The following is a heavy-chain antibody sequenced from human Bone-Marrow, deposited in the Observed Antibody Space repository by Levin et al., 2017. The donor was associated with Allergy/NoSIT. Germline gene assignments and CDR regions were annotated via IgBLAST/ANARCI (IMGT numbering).Heavy chain of an antibody. CDR1: GAAVASEY. V-gene: IGHV4-59*02. CDR2: FHSSGIT. D-gene: IGHD4-17*01. J-gene: IGHJ3*01. CDR3: AWNRLGYGDAGDAFDV. Sequence: PSETLSLTCSVSGAAVASEYWSWLRQSPGGGLEWIGYFHSSGITNYSPSLKSRVPMSEATSKRQFYLTLTSVTAAETAIYYCAWNRLGYGDAGDAFDVWGPGTRVTVSS.